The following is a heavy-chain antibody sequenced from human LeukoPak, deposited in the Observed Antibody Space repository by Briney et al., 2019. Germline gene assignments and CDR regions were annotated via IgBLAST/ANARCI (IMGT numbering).Heavy chain of an antibody. J-gene: IGHJ6*02. CDR3: ARGWYYGSGSYSDGMDV. CDR2: INPNSGGT. CDR1: GYTFTGYY. Sequence: ASVKVSCKASGYTFTGYYMHWVRQAPGQGLEWMGWINPNSGGTNYAQKFQGWVTMTRDTSISTAYMELSRPRSDDTAVYYCARGWYYGSGSYSDGMDVWGQGTTVTVSS. V-gene: IGHV1-2*04. D-gene: IGHD3-10*01.